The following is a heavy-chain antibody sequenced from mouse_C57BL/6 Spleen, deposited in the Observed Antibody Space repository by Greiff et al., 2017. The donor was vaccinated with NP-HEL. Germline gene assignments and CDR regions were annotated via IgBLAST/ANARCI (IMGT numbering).Heavy chain of an antibody. CDR1: GFTFSSYG. CDR2: ISSGGSYT. CDR3: ARLPLITTVVATWKDY. Sequence: VQLKESGGDLVKPGGSLKLSCAASGFTFSSYGMSWVRQTPDKRLEWVATISSGGSYTYYPDRVKGRFTISRDNAKNTLYLQMSSLKSEDTAMYYCARLPLITTVVATWKDYWGQGTSVTVSS. D-gene: IGHD1-1*01. V-gene: IGHV5-6*01. J-gene: IGHJ4*01.